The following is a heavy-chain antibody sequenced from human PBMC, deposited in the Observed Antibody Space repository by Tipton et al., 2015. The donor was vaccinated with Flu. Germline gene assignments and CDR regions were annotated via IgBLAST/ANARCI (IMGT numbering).Heavy chain of an antibody. CDR3: ARDQGVAVRPDN. D-gene: IGHD6-6*01. Sequence: TLSLTCTVSGCSISTSGYYWAWIRQPPGKGLEGIGTIYYTGSTYYNPSLKSRVTISVDTSNDQFSLKLSSVTAADTAVYYCARDQGVAVRPDNWGQGTLVTVSA. CDR1: GCSISTSGYY. J-gene: IGHJ4*02. CDR2: IYYTGST. V-gene: IGHV4-39*07.